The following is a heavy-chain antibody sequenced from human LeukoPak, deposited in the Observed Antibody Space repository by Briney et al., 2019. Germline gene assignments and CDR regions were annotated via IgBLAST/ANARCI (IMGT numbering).Heavy chain of an antibody. CDR1: GFSFLHYG. Sequence: PGRSLRLSCAASGFSFLHYGMHWVRQAPGKGLEWVAFISSDGSKEYYADSVKDRFTISRDNSKNTLYLHVNSPRAEDTAVFFCAKDGYCSGGSCYANFFDRWGQGTLVTVSS. V-gene: IGHV3-30*18. D-gene: IGHD2-15*01. J-gene: IGHJ4*02. CDR3: AKDGYCSGGSCYANFFDR. CDR2: ISSDGSKE.